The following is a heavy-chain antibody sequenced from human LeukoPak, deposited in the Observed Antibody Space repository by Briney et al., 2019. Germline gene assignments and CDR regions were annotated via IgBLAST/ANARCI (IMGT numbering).Heavy chain of an antibody. J-gene: IGHJ6*02. CDR1: GGSISSSNW. V-gene: IGHV4-4*02. CDR2: VYHSGST. CDR3: ASEGCSGGSCYYYYGMDV. Sequence: SGTLSLTCAVSGGSISSSNWWSWVRQPPGKGLEWIGEVYHSGSTNYNPSLKSRVTISVDKSKNQFSLTLSSVTAADTAVYYCASEGCSGGSCYYYYGMDVWGQGTTVTVSS. D-gene: IGHD2-15*01.